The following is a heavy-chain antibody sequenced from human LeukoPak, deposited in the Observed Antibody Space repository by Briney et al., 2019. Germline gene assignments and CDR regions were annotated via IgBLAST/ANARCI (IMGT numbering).Heavy chain of an antibody. CDR2: IYPGDSDT. V-gene: IGHV5-51*01. CDR3: ASEGGLHSSGWYYFDY. D-gene: IGHD6-19*01. Sequence: GESLKISCKGSGYSFTSYWIGWVRQMLGKGLEWMGIIYPGDSDTRYSPSFQGQVTISADKSISTAYLQWSSLKASDTAMYYCASEGGLHSSGWYYFDYWGQGTLVTVSS. CDR1: GYSFTSYW. J-gene: IGHJ4*02.